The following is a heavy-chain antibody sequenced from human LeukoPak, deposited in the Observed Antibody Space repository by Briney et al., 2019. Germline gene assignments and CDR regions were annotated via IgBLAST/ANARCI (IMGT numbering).Heavy chain of an antibody. J-gene: IGHJ6*03. Sequence: SETLSLTCTVSGGSISSYYWSWIRQPPGKGLEWIGYLYYSGSTYYNPSLKSRVTISVDTSEKQFSLKLTSVTAADTAVYFCARSTVTSRGWEDYFYMDVWGKGTTVTVS. CDR3: ARSTVTSRGWEDYFYMDV. CDR1: GGSISSYY. V-gene: IGHV4-59*08. CDR2: LYYSGST. D-gene: IGHD4-11*01.